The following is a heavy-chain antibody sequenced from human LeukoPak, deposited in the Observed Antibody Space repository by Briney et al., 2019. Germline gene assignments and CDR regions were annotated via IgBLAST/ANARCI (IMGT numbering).Heavy chain of an antibody. D-gene: IGHD2-2*01. CDR1: GGSISSSSYY. CDR2: IYYSGST. CDR3: ARRWVVVVPAAISWFDP. J-gene: IGHJ5*02. Sequence: SETLSLTCTVSGGSISSSSYYWGWIRQLPGKGLEWIGSIYYSGSTYYNPSLKSRVTISVDTSRNQFSLKLSSVTAADTAVYYCARRWVVVVPAAISWFDPWGQGTLVTVSS. V-gene: IGHV4-39*01.